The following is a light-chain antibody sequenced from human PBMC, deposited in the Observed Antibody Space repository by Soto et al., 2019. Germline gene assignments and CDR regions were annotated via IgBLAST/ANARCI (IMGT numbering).Light chain of an antibody. CDR2: SAS. Sequence: DIQMTQSPSSLSASVGDRVTITCRASQCISNYLAWYQQKAGKVPKLLIYSASTLQSGVPSRFSGSGSGTDFTLTISSLQPEDVATYYCQEYNSVPITFGQGTRLEIK. V-gene: IGKV1-27*01. CDR3: QEYNSVPIT. CDR1: QCISNY. J-gene: IGKJ5*01.